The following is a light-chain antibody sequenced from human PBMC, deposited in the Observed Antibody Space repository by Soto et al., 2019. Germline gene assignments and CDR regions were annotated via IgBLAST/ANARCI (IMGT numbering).Light chain of an antibody. CDR3: QQYTKDTPGT. J-gene: IGKJ1*01. CDR2: YAA. CDR1: QDISHY. Sequence: DVQMTQSPSSLSASVGDRVTFTCRASQDISHYLAWYQQRPGKVPKLLIYYAAKLQLGVPSRFSGSGSGTDFTLTISSLQPEDVGTYYCQQYTKDTPGTFGQGTKVDIK. V-gene: IGKV1-27*01.